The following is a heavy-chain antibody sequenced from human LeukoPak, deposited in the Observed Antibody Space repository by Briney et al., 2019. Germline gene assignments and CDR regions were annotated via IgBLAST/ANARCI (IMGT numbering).Heavy chain of an antibody. CDR3: ARVAVIYYYYMEV. J-gene: IGHJ6*03. Sequence: GGSLRLSCAASGFTFSSYWMSWVRQAPGKGLEWVANIRQDGSEQYYVDSVKGRFTISRDNAKHSLFLQMNSLRAEDTAVYYCARVAVIYYYYMEVWGKGTTVTVSS. D-gene: IGHD2/OR15-2a*01. CDR2: IRQDGSEQ. V-gene: IGHV3-7*01. CDR1: GFTFSSYW.